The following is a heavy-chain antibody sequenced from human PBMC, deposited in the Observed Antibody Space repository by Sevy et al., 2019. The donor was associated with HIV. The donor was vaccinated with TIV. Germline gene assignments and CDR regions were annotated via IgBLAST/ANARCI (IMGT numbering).Heavy chain of an antibody. J-gene: IGHJ5*02. CDR1: GGSISSSSYY. D-gene: IGHD5-18*01. V-gene: IGHV4-39*01. CDR2: SYYSGST. Sequence: SETLSLTCTVSGGSISSSSYYWGWIRQPPGKGLEWIGSSYYSGSTYYNPSLKSRVTISVDTSKNQFSLKLSSVTAADTTVYYCARHGIAAMVLNWLDPWGQGTLVTVSS. CDR3: ARHGIAAMVLNWLDP.